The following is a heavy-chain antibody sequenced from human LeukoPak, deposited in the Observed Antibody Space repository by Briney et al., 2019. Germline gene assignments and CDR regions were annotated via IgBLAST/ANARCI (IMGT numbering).Heavy chain of an antibody. D-gene: IGHD4-17*01. J-gene: IGHJ3*02. Sequence: SGPTLVNPTQTLTLTCTFSGFSLSTSGVGVGWIRQPPGKALEWLALIYWSDDKRYSPSLKSRLTITKDTPKNQVVLTMTNMDPVDTATYYCAHSGTVTTPHDAFDIWGQGKMVTVSS. CDR3: AHSGTVTTPHDAFDI. CDR1: GFSLSTSGVG. V-gene: IGHV2-5*01. CDR2: IYWSDDK.